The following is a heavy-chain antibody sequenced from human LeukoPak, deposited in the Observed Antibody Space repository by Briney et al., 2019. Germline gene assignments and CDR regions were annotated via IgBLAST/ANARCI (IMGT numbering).Heavy chain of an antibody. CDR3: ARDTRAYYYYGMDV. CDR2: IYYSGST. CDR1: GGSISSYY. Sequence: SETLSLTCTVSGGSISSYYWSWIRQPPRKGLEWIGYIYYSGSTNYNPSLKNRVTISVDTSKNQFSLKLSSVTAADTAVYYCARDTRAYYYYGMDVWGQGTTVTVSS. J-gene: IGHJ6*02. V-gene: IGHV4-59*01.